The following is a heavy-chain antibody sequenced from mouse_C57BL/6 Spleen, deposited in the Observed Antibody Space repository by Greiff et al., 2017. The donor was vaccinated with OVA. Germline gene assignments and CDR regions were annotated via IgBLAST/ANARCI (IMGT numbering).Heavy chain of an antibody. CDR1: GFTFSDYY. V-gene: IGHV5-12*01. D-gene: IGHD1-1*01. CDR2: ISNGGGST. J-gene: IGHJ2*01. CDR3: ARQIGYYGSSYWDY. Sequence: EVKLVESGGGLVQPGGSLELSCAASGFTFSDYYMYWVRQTPEKRLEWVAYISNGGGSTYYPDTLKGRFTISRDNAKNTLYLQMSRLKSEDTAMYYCARQIGYYGSSYWDYWGQGTTLTVSS.